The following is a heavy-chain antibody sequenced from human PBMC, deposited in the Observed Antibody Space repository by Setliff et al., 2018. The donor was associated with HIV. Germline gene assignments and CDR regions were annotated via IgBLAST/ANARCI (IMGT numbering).Heavy chain of an antibody. CDR1: GYTFTSYG. CDR3: ARGGRGFHDGYTLYYYYMDV. V-gene: IGHV1-18*01. Sequence: ASVKVSCKASGYTFTSYGLSWVRQAPGQGLEWVGWISAYNGNTSYAQKLQGRVTFTTDTSTSTAYMELRSLRSDDTAVYYCARGGRGFHDGYTLYYYYMDVWGKGTTVTVSS. D-gene: IGHD5-18*01. J-gene: IGHJ6*03. CDR2: ISAYNGNT.